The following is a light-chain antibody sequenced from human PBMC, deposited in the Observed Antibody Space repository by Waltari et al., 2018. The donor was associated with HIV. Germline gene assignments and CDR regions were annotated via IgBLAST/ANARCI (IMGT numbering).Light chain of an antibody. CDR3: RQSYNMPWT. Sequence: DIQMTQSPSSLSASVGDRVTITCRASQSISNYLNWYQPKVGKVPKLLISAAYFLQSGVPSRFGGSGSGTDFTLTISSLQPEEFATYSCRQSYNMPWTFGQGTKV. J-gene: IGKJ1*01. CDR1: QSISNY. CDR2: AAY. V-gene: IGKV1-39*01.